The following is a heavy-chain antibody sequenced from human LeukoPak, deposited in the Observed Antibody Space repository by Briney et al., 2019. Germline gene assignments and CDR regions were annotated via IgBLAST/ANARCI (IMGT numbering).Heavy chain of an antibody. J-gene: IGHJ4*02. Sequence: GVSLRLSCAASGFTFSSYAMSWVRQAPGKGLEWVSAISGSGGSTSYADSVKGRFTISRDNSKNTLYLQMNSLRAEDTAVYYCAKAPNPFIVGATGPPYYFDYWGQGTLVTVSS. CDR2: ISGSGGST. V-gene: IGHV3-23*01. D-gene: IGHD1-26*01. CDR3: AKAPNPFIVGATGPPYYFDY. CDR1: GFTFSSYA.